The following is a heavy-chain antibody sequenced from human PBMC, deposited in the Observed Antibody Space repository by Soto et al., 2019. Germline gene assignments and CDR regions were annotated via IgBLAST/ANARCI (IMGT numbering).Heavy chain of an antibody. D-gene: IGHD6-19*01. V-gene: IGHV3-23*01. Sequence: HPGGSLRLSCAASGFTFSSYAMSWVRQAPGKGLEWVSAISGSGGSTYYADSVKGRFTISRDNSKNTLYLQMNSLRAEDTAVYYCAKGPGYSRGAGPYSFAYWGQGTLVTVSS. CDR2: ISGSGGST. J-gene: IGHJ4*02. CDR1: GFTFSSYA. CDR3: AKGPGYSRGAGPYSFAY.